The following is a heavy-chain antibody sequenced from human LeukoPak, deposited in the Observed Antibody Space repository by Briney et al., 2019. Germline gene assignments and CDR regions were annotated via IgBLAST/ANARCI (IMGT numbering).Heavy chain of an antibody. CDR3: AREGHCSGTSCYSDS. Sequence: PGGSLRLSCAASGFTFDTYNMNWVRQAPGKGLEWVSSISSASSYIYYSDSVKGRFTISRDNAKNSLYLQLNSLRADDTAVYYCAREGHCSGTSCYSDSWGQGTLVTVSS. D-gene: IGHD2-2*02. CDR1: GFTFDTYN. J-gene: IGHJ4*02. V-gene: IGHV3-21*01. CDR2: ISSASSYI.